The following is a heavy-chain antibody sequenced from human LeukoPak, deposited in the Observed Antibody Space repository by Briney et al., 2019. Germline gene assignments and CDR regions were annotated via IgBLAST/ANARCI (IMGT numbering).Heavy chain of an antibody. D-gene: IGHD3-16*01. CDR1: GGSISSSNW. J-gene: IGHJ3*02. CDR3: ARWRKAGSYAAFDI. Sequence: SETLSLTCAVSGGSISSSNWWSWVRPPPGKGLEWIGEIYHSGSTYYNPSLKSRVTISVDTSKNQFSLKLSSVTAADTAVYYCARWRKAGSYAAFDIWGQGTMVTVSS. V-gene: IGHV4-4*02. CDR2: IYHSGST.